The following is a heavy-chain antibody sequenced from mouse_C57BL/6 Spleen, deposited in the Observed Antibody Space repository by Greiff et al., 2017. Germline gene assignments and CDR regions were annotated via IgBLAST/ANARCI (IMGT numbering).Heavy chain of an antibody. CDR3: ARRVYDYDGVFAY. V-gene: IGHV1-55*01. CDR2: IYPGSGST. D-gene: IGHD2-4*01. Sequence: QVQLQQPGAELVKPGASVKMSCKASGYTFTSYWITWVKQRPGQGLEWIGDIYPGSGSTNYNEKFKRKATLTVDTSSSTAYMQLSSLTSEDSAVYYCARRVYDYDGVFAYWGQGTLVTVSA. CDR1: GYTFTSYW. J-gene: IGHJ3*01.